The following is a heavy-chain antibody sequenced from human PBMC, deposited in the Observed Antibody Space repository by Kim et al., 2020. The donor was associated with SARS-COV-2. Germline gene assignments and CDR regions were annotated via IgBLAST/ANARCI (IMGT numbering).Heavy chain of an antibody. D-gene: IGHD1-26*01. CDR3: ARGSVGYFDY. Sequence: RPSPTPPLRSRITITVDTSKNRFYLRLSSVTAADTAVYYCARGSVGYFDYWGQGTLVTVSS. CDR2: RP. V-gene: IGHV4-34*01. J-gene: IGHJ4*02.